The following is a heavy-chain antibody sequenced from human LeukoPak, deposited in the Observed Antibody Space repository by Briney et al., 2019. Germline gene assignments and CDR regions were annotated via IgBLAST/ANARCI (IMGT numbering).Heavy chain of an antibody. CDR3: ARGPGSSGGAYVGDY. Sequence: QPGGSLRLSCAASGLTFSSHWMHWVRQAPGKGLVWVSRITNDGSSTTYADPVKGRFTISRDNAKNMLYLQVNSLRAEDTAVYYCARGPGSSGGAYVGDYWGHGTLVTVSS. CDR2: ITNDGSST. CDR1: GLTFSSHW. V-gene: IGHV3-74*01. J-gene: IGHJ4*01. D-gene: IGHD3-22*01.